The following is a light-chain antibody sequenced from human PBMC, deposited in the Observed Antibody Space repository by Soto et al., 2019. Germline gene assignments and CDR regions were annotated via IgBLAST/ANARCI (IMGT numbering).Light chain of an antibody. CDR1: NSNIGSDI. CDR3: ATWDGGLSGGVV. J-gene: IGLJ1*01. V-gene: IGLV1-44*01. CDR2: TTN. Sequence: QSVLTQPPSASGTPGQRATISCCGSNSNIGSDIVNCYQLLPGAAPEVLINTTNQRPSGVPERFSGSKSGTSASLAISGLQSEDEANSSCATWDGGLSGGVVFGTGTKVNVL.